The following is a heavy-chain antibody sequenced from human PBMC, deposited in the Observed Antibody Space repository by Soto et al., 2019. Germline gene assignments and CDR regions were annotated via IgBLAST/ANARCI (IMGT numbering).Heavy chain of an antibody. J-gene: IGHJ6*02. CDR2: ISYDGSNK. CDR1: GFTFSSYA. CDR3: ARDEYSSGWYTGFSYYYYGMDV. D-gene: IGHD6-19*01. Sequence: PGGSLILSCAASGFTFSSYAMHWVRQAPGKGLEWVAVISYDGSNKYYADSVKGRFTISRDNSKNTLYLQMNSLRAEDTAVYYCARDEYSSGWYTGFSYYYYGMDVWGQGTTVTVSS. V-gene: IGHV3-30-3*01.